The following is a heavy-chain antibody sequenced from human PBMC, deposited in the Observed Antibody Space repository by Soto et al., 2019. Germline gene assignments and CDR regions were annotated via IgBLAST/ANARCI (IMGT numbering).Heavy chain of an antibody. J-gene: IGHJ5*02. V-gene: IGHV3-23*01. CDR1: GFTFSSYA. CDR3: AKQGATIFGVVIISRWFDP. D-gene: IGHD3-3*01. CDR2: ISGSGGST. Sequence: PGGSLRLSCAASGFTFSSYAMSWVRQAPGKGLEWVSAISGSGGSTYYADSVKGRFTISRDNSKNTLYLQMNSLRAEDTAVYYCAKQGATIFGVVIISRWFDPWGQGTLVTVSS.